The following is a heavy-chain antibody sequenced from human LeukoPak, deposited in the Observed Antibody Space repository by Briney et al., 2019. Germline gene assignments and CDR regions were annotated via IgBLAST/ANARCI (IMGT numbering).Heavy chain of an antibody. J-gene: IGHJ5*02. V-gene: IGHV3-74*01. Sequence: GGSLRLSCAASGFTFSSYWMHWVRQAPGKGLVWVSRINSDGSSTSYADSVKGRFTISRDNAKNTLYLQVNSLRAEDTAVYYCARGSTVANRKNWFDPWGQGTLVTVSS. CDR1: GFTFSSYW. D-gene: IGHD4-23*01. CDR3: ARGSTVANRKNWFDP. CDR2: INSDGSST.